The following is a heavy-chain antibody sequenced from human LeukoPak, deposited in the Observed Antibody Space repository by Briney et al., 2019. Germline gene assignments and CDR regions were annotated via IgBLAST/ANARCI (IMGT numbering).Heavy chain of an antibody. CDR2: IYYSGST. D-gene: IGHD3-10*01. CDR3: ARLTYYYGSGRRFDP. Sequence: PSETLSLTCTVSGGSISSYYWSWIRQPPGKGLEWIGYIYYSGSTNYNPSLKSRVTISVDTSKNQFSLKLSSVTAADTAVYYCARLTYYYGSGRRFDPWGQGTLVTVSS. CDR1: GGSISSYY. J-gene: IGHJ5*02. V-gene: IGHV4-59*08.